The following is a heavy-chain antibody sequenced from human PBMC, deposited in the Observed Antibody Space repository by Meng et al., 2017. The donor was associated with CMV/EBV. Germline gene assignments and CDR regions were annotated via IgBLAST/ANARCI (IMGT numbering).Heavy chain of an antibody. D-gene: IGHD6-13*01. Sequence: GGSLRLSCAASGFTFSSYGMHWVRQAPGKGLEWVAVISYDGSNKYYADSVKGRFTISRDNSKNTLYLQMNSLRAEDTAVYYCARVLYSSSWYFVDYYYYYGMDVWGQGTTVTVSS. CDR2: ISYDGSNK. CDR3: ARVLYSSSWYFVDYYYYYGMDV. J-gene: IGHJ6*02. V-gene: IGHV3-30*19. CDR1: GFTFSSYG.